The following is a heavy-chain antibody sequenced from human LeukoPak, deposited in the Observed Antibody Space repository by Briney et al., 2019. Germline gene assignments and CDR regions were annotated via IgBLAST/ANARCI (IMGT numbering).Heavy chain of an antibody. D-gene: IGHD5-24*01. CDR1: DFTFSNYG. CDR2: MYYAGTNQ. CDR3: ARVRRDGYNRDAFDI. Sequence: PGGSLRLSWAASDFTFSNYGMHWVRQAPGKGLEWVAVMYYAGTNQYYADSVKGRFTISRDNSNNRLYLQMNSLRAEDTAVYYCARVRRDGYNRDAFDIWGQGTMVTVSS. J-gene: IGHJ3*02. V-gene: IGHV3-33*01.